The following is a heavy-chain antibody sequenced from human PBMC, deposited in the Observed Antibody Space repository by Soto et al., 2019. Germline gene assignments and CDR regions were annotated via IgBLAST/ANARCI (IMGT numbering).Heavy chain of an antibody. J-gene: IGHJ5*02. D-gene: IGHD2-2*01. CDR2: ISAYNGNT. CDR1: GYTFTSYG. CDR3: ASGEPIVLVPAAQNWFDP. V-gene: IGHV1-18*01. Sequence: QVQLVQSGAEVKKPGASVKVSCKASGYTFTSYGISWVRQAPGQGLEWMGWISAYNGNTNYAQKLQGRVTMTTDTSTSTDYMELRSLRSADTAVYYCASGEPIVLVPAAQNWFDPWGQGTLVT.